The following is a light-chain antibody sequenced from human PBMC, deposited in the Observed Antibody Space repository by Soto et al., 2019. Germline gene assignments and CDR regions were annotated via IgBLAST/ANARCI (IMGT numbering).Light chain of an antibody. CDR2: VAS. Sequence: EIVMTQSPVTLSVSPGDRATLSCRASQSVNSNLAWYQQKPGQTPKLLIYVASTRATGIPARFSGSGSGTEFNLTINSLQSEDFAVYYCQQYNVWPLTFGGGTKVEFK. V-gene: IGKV3-15*01. CDR3: QQYNVWPLT. CDR1: QSVNSN. J-gene: IGKJ4*01.